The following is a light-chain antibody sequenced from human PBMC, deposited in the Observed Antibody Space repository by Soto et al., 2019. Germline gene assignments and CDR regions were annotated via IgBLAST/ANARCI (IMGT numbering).Light chain of an antibody. CDR3: QQYGSSPWT. CDR1: QSVSRSY. CDR2: DAS. Sequence: EIVLTQSPATLSLSPGERATLSCRASQSVSRSYLAWYSSCLAWYQQKPGQAPRLLIYDASSRATCTPDRFSGRGSATDLTLAISRLEHEECAVYYCQQYGSSPWTFGQGTKVEIE. V-gene: IGKV3-20*01. J-gene: IGKJ1*01.